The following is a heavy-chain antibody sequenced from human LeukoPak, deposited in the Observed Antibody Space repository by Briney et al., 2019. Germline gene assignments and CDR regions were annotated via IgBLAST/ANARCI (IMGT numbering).Heavy chain of an antibody. J-gene: IGHJ4*02. Sequence: GGSLRLSCAASGFTFTDYYMSWVRQAAGKGLEWVSYISSSGSTIYYADSVKGRFTISRDNAKNSLYLQMNSLRAEDTAVYYCARALYGSGSFDYWGQGTLVTVSS. CDR3: ARALYGSGSFDY. CDR1: GFTFTDYY. V-gene: IGHV3-11*04. D-gene: IGHD3-10*01. CDR2: ISSSGSTI.